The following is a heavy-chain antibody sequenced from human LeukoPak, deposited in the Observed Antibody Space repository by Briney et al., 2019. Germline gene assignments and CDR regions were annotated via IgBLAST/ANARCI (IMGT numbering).Heavy chain of an antibody. Sequence: GSLRLSCAASGFTFSSYAMSWVRQAPGKGLEWVSAISGSGGSTYYADSVKGRFTISRDNSKSTLYLQMNSLRAEDTAVYYCARVAYCSGGTCSYYYYGMDVWGQGTTVTVSS. CDR2: ISGSGGST. CDR1: GFTFSSYA. V-gene: IGHV3-23*01. D-gene: IGHD2-15*01. J-gene: IGHJ6*02. CDR3: ARVAYCSGGTCSYYYYGMDV.